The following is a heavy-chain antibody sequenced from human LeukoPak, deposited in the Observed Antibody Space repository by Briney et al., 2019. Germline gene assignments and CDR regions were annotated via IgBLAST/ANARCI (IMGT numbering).Heavy chain of an antibody. V-gene: IGHV3-30*18. D-gene: IGHD3-10*01. CDR1: GFSFSTYA. CDR3: AKYGSGSDYYYYGMDV. Sequence: PGGSLRLSCAASGFSFSTYAMHWVHQAPGKGLEWVALLSYDGSEKFYADSVKGRFTISRDNSKNTVDLQMNSLRPEDTAVYYCAKYGSGSDYYYYGMDVWGQGTTVTVSS. J-gene: IGHJ6*02. CDR2: LSYDGSEK.